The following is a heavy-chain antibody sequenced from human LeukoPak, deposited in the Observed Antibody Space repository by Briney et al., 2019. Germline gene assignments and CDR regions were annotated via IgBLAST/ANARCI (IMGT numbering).Heavy chain of an antibody. CDR3: AREWLARGGYY. Sequence: PSETLSLTCAVYGGSFSGYYWSWIRQPPGKGLEWIGEINHSGSTNYNPSLKNRVTTSVDTSKNQFSLKLSSVTAADTAVYYCAREWLARGGYYWGQGTLVTVSS. D-gene: IGHD3-22*01. CDR2: INHSGST. CDR1: GGSFSGYY. V-gene: IGHV4-34*01. J-gene: IGHJ4*02.